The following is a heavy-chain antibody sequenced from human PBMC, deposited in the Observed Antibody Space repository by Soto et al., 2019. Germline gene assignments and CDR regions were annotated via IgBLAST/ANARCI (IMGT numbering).Heavy chain of an antibody. Sequence: GGSLRLSCAASGFTFSTYAMSWVRLAPWKGLEWVSSISGSSGTTYYADSVQGRFTVSRDNSKNTLYLQMNSLRAEDTALYYCAKDLVRVGATSVYYYYGMDVWGQGTTVTVSS. V-gene: IGHV3-23*01. CDR1: GFTFSTYA. CDR2: ISGSSGTT. CDR3: AKDLVRVGATSVYYYYGMDV. J-gene: IGHJ6*02. D-gene: IGHD1-26*01.